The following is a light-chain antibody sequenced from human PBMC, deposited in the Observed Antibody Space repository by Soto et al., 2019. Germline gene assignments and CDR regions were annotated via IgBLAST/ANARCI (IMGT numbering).Light chain of an antibody. Sequence: MVLTKSPATLSLSPGERATLSCRASQSVSTYLSCYQQKPGKAPMLLIYDASNRATGITDRFSGSGTGADFTLTISSLEPEDFAVYYCQQRSNWRTFGPGTKVDIK. J-gene: IGKJ3*01. CDR2: DAS. V-gene: IGKV3-11*01. CDR3: QQRSNWRT. CDR1: QSVSTY.